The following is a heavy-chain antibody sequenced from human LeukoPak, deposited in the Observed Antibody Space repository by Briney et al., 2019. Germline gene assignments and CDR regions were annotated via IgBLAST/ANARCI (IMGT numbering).Heavy chain of an antibody. CDR2: ISYEGSNE. CDR1: GFTFSSYA. V-gene: IGHV3-30-3*01. J-gene: IGHJ3*02. Sequence: PGGSLRLSCAASGFTFSSYAMHWVRQAPGKGLDWVAVISYEGSNEYYADSVKGRFTISRDKSKNTLYLQMNSLRAEDTALYHCARSLFGVVTFDAFDIWGQGTMVTVSS. D-gene: IGHD3-3*01. CDR3: ARSLFGVVTFDAFDI.